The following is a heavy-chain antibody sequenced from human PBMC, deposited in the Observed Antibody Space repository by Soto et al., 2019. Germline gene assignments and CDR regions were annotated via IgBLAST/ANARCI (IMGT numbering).Heavy chain of an antibody. D-gene: IGHD2-15*01. CDR3: ARDCSGGPPGYFDN. CDR1: GYTFTNHY. J-gene: IGHJ4*02. V-gene: IGHV1-3*01. CDR2: IYAGNGNT. Sequence: ASVKVSCKASGYTFTNHYIHWVRQGPGQGPEWMGWIYAGNGNTKYSQKFQDRVTFTRDTSASTAYMDLSSLRSEGTAVYYCARDCSGGPPGYFDNWGQGTPVTVSS.